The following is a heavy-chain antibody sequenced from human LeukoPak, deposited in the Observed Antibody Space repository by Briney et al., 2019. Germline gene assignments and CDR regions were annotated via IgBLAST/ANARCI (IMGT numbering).Heavy chain of an antibody. J-gene: IGHJ4*02. V-gene: IGHV3-48*04. CDR2: ITTSGAV. D-gene: IGHD1-26*01. CDR3: ARDSGSSWYFDY. CDR1: GFTFRSYS. Sequence: AGGSLRLSCAASGFTFRSYSMNWVRQAPGKGLEWVSYITTSGAVYYADSVKGRFTISRDNAKNSLYLQMNSLRAEDTAVYYCARDSGSSWYFDYWGQGTLITVSS.